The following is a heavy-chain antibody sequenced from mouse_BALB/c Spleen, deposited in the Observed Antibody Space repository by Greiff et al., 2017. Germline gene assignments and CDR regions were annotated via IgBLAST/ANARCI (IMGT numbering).Heavy chain of an antibody. CDR3: AWLLVAY. J-gene: IGHJ3*01. D-gene: IGHD2-3*01. CDR1: GFNIKDSY. Sequence: EVQLQESGAELVKPGASVKLSCTASGFNIKDSYMHWVKQRPEQGLEWIGRIDPANGNTKYDPKFQGKATITADTSSNTAYLQLSSLTSEDTAVYYCAWLLVAYWGQGTLVTVSA. CDR2: IDPANGNT. V-gene: IGHV14-3*02.